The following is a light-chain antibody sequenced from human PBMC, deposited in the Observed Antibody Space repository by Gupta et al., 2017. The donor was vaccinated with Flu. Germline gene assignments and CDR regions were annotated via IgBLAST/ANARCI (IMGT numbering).Light chain of an antibody. CDR2: GAS. Sequence: DIVMTQSPDSLAVSLGERATINCKSSQSILDSSNKNKKNYLSWYQQRPGQPPKVVIYGASTRESGVPDRFSGSGSGTDFTLTISSLQAEDVAVYYCQQDDNTPWTFGQGTRVEIK. CDR3: QQDDNTPWT. CDR1: QSILDSSNKNKKNY. V-gene: IGKV4-1*01. J-gene: IGKJ1*01.